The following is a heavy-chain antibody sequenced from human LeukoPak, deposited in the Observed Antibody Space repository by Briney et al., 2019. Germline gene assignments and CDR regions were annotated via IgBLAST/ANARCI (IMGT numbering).Heavy chain of an antibody. V-gene: IGHV3-21*01. CDR2: ISSSSSYI. J-gene: IGHJ4*02. D-gene: IGHD2-2*01. CDR3: ASPTRGY. CDR1: GFTFITYA. Sequence: GGSLRLSCAGTGFTFITYAMNWVRRAPGKGLEWVSSISSSSSYIYYADSVKGRFTISRDNAKNSLYLQMNSLRAEDTAVYYCASPTRGYWGQGTLVTVSS.